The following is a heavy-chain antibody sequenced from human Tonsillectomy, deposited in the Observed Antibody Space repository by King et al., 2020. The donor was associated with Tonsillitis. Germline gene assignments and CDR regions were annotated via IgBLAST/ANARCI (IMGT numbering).Heavy chain of an antibody. CDR3: ARVQFYPTVTTNYFDY. V-gene: IGHV3-21*01. D-gene: IGHD4-17*01. CDR1: GFTFSSYS. CDR2: ISSSSSYI. Sequence: VQLVESGGGLVKPGGSLRLSCAASGFTFSSYSMNWVRQAPGKGLEWVSSISSSSSYIYYADSVKGRFTISRDNAKNSLYLQMNSLRAEDTAVYYCARVQFYPTVTTNYFDYWGQGTLVTVSS. J-gene: IGHJ4*02.